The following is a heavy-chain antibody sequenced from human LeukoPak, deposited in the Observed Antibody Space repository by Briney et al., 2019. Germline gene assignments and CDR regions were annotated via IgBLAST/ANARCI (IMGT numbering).Heavy chain of an antibody. D-gene: IGHD3-10*01. CDR2: IKPDGSEK. J-gene: IGHJ4*02. V-gene: IGHV3-7*01. CDR1: GLIFSKYW. CDR3: VKVAKYYYGSETYYFFEH. Sequence: GGSLRLSCAASGLIFSKYWMTWVRQAPGKGLEWVASIKPDGSEKYYVDSVKGRFTISRDNAKNSLYLQMNSLRVEDTAIYYCVKVAKYYYGSETYYFFEHWGQGTPVTASS.